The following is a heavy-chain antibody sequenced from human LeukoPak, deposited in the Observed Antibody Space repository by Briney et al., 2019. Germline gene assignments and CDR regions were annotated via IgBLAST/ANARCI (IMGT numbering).Heavy chain of an antibody. D-gene: IGHD1-14*01. J-gene: IGHJ4*02. CDR1: GFTFSSYT. Sequence: GGSLRLSCAASGFTFSSYTMNWVRQAPGKGLEWVSSISSSSSYIYYADSLKGRFTISRDNAKNSLYLQMNSLRAEDTAVYYCARARPLTDYWGQGTLVTVSS. CDR3: ARARPLTDY. CDR2: ISSSSSYI. V-gene: IGHV3-21*01.